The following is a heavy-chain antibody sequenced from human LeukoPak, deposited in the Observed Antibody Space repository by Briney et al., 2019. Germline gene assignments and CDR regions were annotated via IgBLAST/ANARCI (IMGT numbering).Heavy chain of an antibody. CDR3: ASSVTMDALDI. V-gene: IGHV4-59*01. CDR1: GGSISSYY. J-gene: IGHJ3*02. Sequence: SETLSLTCTVSGGSISSYYWSWIRQPPGKGLEWIGYIYYSGSTNYNPSLKSRVTISVDTSKNQFSLKLSSVTAADTAVYYCASSVTMDALDIWGQGTMVTVSS. D-gene: IGHD4-17*01. CDR2: IYYSGST.